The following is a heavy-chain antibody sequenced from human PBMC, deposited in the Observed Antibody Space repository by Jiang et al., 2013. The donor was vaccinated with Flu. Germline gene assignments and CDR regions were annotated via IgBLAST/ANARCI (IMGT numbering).Heavy chain of an antibody. Sequence: GAEVKKPGESLKISCKGSGYSFTSYWIGWVRQMPGKGLEWMGIIYPGDSDTRYSPSFQGQVTISADKSISTAYLQWSSLKASDTAMYYCARHFVPYSSSSLSDPRYGMDVWGKGTTVTVSS. CDR2: IYPGDSDT. CDR1: GYSFTSYW. V-gene: IGHV5-51*01. CDR3: ARHFVPYSSSSLSDPRYGMDV. J-gene: IGHJ6*04. D-gene: IGHD6-6*01.